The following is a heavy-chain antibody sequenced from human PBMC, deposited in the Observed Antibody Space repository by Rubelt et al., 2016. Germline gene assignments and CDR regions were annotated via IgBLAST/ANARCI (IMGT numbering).Heavy chain of an antibody. CDR3: ARRLGSEDAFDI. D-gene: IGHD6-19*01. CDR1: GFTFSSYD. J-gene: IGHJ3*02. V-gene: IGHV3-13*01. Sequence: EVQLVESGGGLVQPGGSLRLSCAASGFTFSSYDMHWVRQATGKGLEGVSLLPGPVKGRFTRSRKNAKSSLYLEMNSLRAGDTAWYYCARRLGSEDAFDIWGQGTMVTVSS. CDR2: LL.